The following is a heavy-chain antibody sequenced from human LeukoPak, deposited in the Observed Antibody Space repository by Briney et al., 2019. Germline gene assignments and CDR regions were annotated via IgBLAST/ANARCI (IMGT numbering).Heavy chain of an antibody. Sequence: PGGSLRLSCAASGFSFSSYAMSWVRQAPGKGLEWVSAISGSGGTTYYADSVKGRFTISRDNSKNTLYLQMNSLRAEDTAVYYCAKDRIVGATAPPNWFDPWGQGTLVTVPS. J-gene: IGHJ5*02. V-gene: IGHV3-23*01. D-gene: IGHD1-26*01. CDR3: AKDRIVGATAPPNWFDP. CDR2: ISGSGGTT. CDR1: GFSFSSYA.